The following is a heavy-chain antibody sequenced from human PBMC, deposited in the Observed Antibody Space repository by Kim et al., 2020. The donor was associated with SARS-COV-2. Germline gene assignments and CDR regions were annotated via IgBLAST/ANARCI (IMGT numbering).Heavy chain of an antibody. D-gene: IGHD1-20*01. J-gene: IGHJ6*02. CDR3: AVLITGGYYYYGMDV. CDR1: GGSFSGYY. V-gene: IGHV4-34*01. Sequence: SETLSLTCAVYGGSFSGYYWSWIRQPPGKGLEWIGEINHSGSTNYNPSLKSRVTISVDTSKNQFSLKLSSVTAADTAVYYCAVLITGGYYYYGMDVWGQGTTVTVSS. CDR2: INHSGST.